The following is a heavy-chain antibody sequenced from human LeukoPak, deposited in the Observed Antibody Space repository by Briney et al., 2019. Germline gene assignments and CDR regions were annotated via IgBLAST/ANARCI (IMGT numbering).Heavy chain of an antibody. D-gene: IGHD3-10*01. V-gene: IGHV4-61*02. CDR1: GDSIRSGTYY. CDR2: IYTSGST. J-gene: IGHJ4*02. CDR3: ARGGGATRIDY. Sequence: PSETLSLTCSVSGDSIRSGTYYWSWIREPAREGLEWIGRIYTSGSTSYNPALKSRVTISVDTSKNQCSLKLTSVTAADTAVYYRARGGGATRIDYWGQGTLVTVSS.